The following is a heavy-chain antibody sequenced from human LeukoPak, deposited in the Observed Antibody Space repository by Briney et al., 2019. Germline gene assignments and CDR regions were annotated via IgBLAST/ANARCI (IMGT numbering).Heavy chain of an antibody. J-gene: IGHJ4*02. Sequence: ASVKVSCKASGYTFTRYGITWVRQAPGQGLEWMGWISAYNGNTNYAQKVQGRVTMTTDTSTSTAYMELRSLRSDGTAVYYCARSQYDYIWENYRNPDYWGQGTLVTVSS. CDR3: ARSQYDYIWENYRNPDY. CDR1: GYTFTRYG. V-gene: IGHV1-18*01. CDR2: ISAYNGNT. D-gene: IGHD3-16*02.